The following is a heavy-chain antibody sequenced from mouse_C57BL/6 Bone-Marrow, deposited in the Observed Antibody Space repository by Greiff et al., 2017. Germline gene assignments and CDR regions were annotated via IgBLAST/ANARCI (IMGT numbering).Heavy chain of an antibody. D-gene: IGHD3-2*02. CDR3: ARHGAQATIAY. V-gene: IGHV5-9*01. CDR1: GFTFSSYT. Sequence: DVMLVESGGGLVKPGGSLKLSCAASGFTFSSYTMSWVRQTPEKRLEWVATISGGGGNTYYPDSVKGRFTISRDNAKNTLYLQMSSLRSEDTALYYCARHGAQATIAYWGQGTLVTVSA. J-gene: IGHJ3*01. CDR2: ISGGGGNT.